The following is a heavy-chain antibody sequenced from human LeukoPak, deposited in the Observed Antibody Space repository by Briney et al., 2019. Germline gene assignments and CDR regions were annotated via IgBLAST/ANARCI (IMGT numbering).Heavy chain of an antibody. Sequence: GGSLRLSCAASGFTFSSYSMNWVRQAPGKGLEWVSSISSSSSYIYYADSAKGRFTISRDNAKNSLYLQMNSLRAEDTAVYYCARVRWELRAFDYWGQGTLVTVSS. D-gene: IGHD1-26*01. CDR1: GFTFSSYS. CDR2: ISSSSSYI. V-gene: IGHV3-21*01. J-gene: IGHJ4*02. CDR3: ARVRWELRAFDY.